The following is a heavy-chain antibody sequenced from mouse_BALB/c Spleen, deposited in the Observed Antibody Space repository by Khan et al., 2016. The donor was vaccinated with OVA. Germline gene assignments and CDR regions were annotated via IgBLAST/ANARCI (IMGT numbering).Heavy chain of an antibody. CDR1: GYTFTNYG. D-gene: IGHD1-1*01. J-gene: IGHJ3*01. CDR2: INTNTGEP. Sequence: QIQLVQSGPELKKPGETVKISCKASGYTFTNYGINWVKQAPGKGLKWMGWINTNTGEPTYAEEFKGRFAFSLETYASPAYLQLNNLKNEDTATYFCARGNYFGSNSWFAYWGQGTLVTVSA. V-gene: IGHV9-3*02. CDR3: ARGNYFGSNSWFAY.